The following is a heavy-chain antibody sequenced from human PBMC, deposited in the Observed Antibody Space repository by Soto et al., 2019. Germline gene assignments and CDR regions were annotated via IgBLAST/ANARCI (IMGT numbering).Heavy chain of an antibody. CDR1: VGTFSIYD. CDR3: ARDYSSGWHRYYYYYYGMDV. V-gene: IGHV1-8*02. CDR2: IIPIIGNT. J-gene: IGHJ6*02. D-gene: IGHD6-25*01. Sequence: APVRVSCKGLVGTFSIYDITWVRPAPGQVLEWMGWIIPIIGNTGYAQKFQGRVTMTRNTSISTAYMELSSLRSEDTAVYYCARDYSSGWHRYYYYYYGMDVWGQGTTVTVS.